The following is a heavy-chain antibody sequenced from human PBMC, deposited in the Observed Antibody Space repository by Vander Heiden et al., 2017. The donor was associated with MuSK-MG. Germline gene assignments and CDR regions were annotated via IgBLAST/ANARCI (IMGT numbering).Heavy chain of an antibody. V-gene: IGHV4-31*03. CDR1: GGSISSGGYY. CDR2: IYYSGST. J-gene: IGHJ3*02. Sequence: QVQLQESGPGLVKPSQTLSLTCTVSGGSISSGGYYWSWIRQHPGKGLEWIGYIYYSGSTYYNPSLKRRVTISVDTSKNQFSLKLSSVTAAETAVYYCARSVPDYGDYRSGGAFDIWGQGTMVTVCS. D-gene: IGHD4-17*01. CDR3: ARSVPDYGDYRSGGAFDI.